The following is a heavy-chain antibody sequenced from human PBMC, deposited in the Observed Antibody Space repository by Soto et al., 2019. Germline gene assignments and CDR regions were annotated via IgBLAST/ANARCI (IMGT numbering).Heavy chain of an antibody. CDR1: GFTFSSYV. J-gene: IGHJ4*02. D-gene: IGHD3-10*01. Sequence: EVQLLDSGGGLVQPGGSLRLSCAASGFTFSSYVMSWVRQAPGKGLEWVSTISAGGSSTYYADSVKGRFTISRDNSKTTLYLQMNSLRPEDTAVYYCAKEGALGLYYFDYWGQGTLVTVSS. V-gene: IGHV3-23*01. CDR2: ISAGGSST. CDR3: AKEGALGLYYFDY.